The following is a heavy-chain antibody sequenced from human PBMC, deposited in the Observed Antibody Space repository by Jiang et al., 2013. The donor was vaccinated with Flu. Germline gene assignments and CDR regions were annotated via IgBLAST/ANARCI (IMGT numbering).Heavy chain of an antibody. CDR3: ARDRWPDKYSSGCSDY. CDR2: IWYDGSNK. CDR1: GFTFSSYG. J-gene: IGHJ4*02. D-gene: IGHD6-19*01. Sequence: QLVESGGGVVQPGRSLRLSCAASGFTFSSYGMHWVRQAPGKGLEWVAVIWYDGSNKYYADSVKGRFTISRDNSKNTLYLQMNSLRAEDTAVYYCARDRWPDKYSSGCSDYWGQGTLVTVSS. V-gene: IGHV3-33*01.